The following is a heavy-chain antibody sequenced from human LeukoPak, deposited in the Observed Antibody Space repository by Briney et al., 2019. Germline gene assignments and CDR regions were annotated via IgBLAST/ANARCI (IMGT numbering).Heavy chain of an antibody. J-gene: IGHJ4*02. D-gene: IGHD3-10*01. CDR2: INAGNGNT. CDR3: ARYYGSGGLDY. Sequence: ASVKVSCKPSGYTFTIYAMHWVRQAPGQRLEWMGWINAGNGNTKYSQKFQGRVTFTRDTSASTAYMELSSLISEDTAVYYCARYYGSGGLDYWGQGTLVTVSS. CDR1: GYTFTIYA. V-gene: IGHV1-3*01.